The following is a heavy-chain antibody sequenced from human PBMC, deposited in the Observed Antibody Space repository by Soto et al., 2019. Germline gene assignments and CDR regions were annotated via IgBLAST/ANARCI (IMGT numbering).Heavy chain of an antibody. CDR3: ARDTREITRVRGVIPYYIYHMDV. J-gene: IGHJ6*02. V-gene: IGHV1-69*01. CDR2: IIPAFGTP. D-gene: IGHD3-10*01. Sequence: QVQLAQSGAEVKKRGSSVKVSCRVSGGTFNNYAISWVRQAPGEGLEWMGGIIPAFGTPKYAQRFQDRVTISADVYAATAYMELTSLRSGDTAVYYCARDTREITRVRGVIPYYIYHMDVWGPGTTVAVS. CDR1: GGTFNNYA.